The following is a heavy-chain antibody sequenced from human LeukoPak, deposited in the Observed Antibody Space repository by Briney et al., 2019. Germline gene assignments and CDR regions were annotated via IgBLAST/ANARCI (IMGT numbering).Heavy chain of an antibody. D-gene: IGHD3-10*01. CDR3: ARDWGSGSSHWFDP. J-gene: IGHJ5*02. Sequence: PSQTLSLTCTVSAGSISSGGYYWSWIRQHPGKGLEWIGNIYYRGSTYYNPSLKSRVTISVDTSKNQFSLKLSSVTAADTAVYYCARDWGSGSSHWFDPWGQGTLVTVSS. CDR1: AGSISSGGYY. CDR2: IYYRGST. V-gene: IGHV4-31*03.